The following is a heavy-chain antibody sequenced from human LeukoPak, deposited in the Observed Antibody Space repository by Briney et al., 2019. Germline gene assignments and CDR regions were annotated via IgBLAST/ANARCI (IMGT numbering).Heavy chain of an antibody. CDR2: ISGSGGST. J-gene: IGHJ6*02. Sequence: PGGSLRLSCAASGFTFSSYAMSWVRQAPGKGLEWVSAISGSGGSTYYADSVKGRFTISRDNAKNSLYLQMNSLRAEDTALNYCAKDGYGDYFHGMDVWGQGTTVTVSS. V-gene: IGHV3-23*01. CDR3: AKDGYGDYFHGMDV. CDR1: GFTFSSYA. D-gene: IGHD4-17*01.